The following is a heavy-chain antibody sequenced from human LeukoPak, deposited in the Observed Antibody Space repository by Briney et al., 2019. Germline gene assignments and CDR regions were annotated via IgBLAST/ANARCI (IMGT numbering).Heavy chain of an antibody. CDR3: ARSVFGVVIYDY. D-gene: IGHD3-3*01. Sequence: ASVKVSCKAFGYTFTGYYMHWVRQAPGHGLEWMGWINPNSGGTNYAQKFQGRVTMTRDTSISTAYMELSRLRSDDTAVYYCARSVFGVVIYDYWGQGTLVTVSS. CDR1: GYTFTGYY. J-gene: IGHJ4*02. V-gene: IGHV1-2*02. CDR2: INPNSGGT.